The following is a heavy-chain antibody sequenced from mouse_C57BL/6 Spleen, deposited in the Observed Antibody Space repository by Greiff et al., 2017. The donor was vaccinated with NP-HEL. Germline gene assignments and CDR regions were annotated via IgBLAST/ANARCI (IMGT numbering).Heavy chain of an antibody. V-gene: IGHV5-17*01. J-gene: IGHJ4*01. CDR3: AKNCDCAMDD. CDR2: ISSGSSNI. CDR1: GFTFSDYG. D-gene: IGHD2-4*01. Sequence: EVKLMESGGGLVKPGGSLKLSCAASGFTFSDYGMHWVRQAPGKGLEWVAYISSGSSNIYYADTVKGRFTIARDNAKNTLFLQMTSLRSEYTAMYYCAKNCDCAMDDWGQGTSVTVSS.